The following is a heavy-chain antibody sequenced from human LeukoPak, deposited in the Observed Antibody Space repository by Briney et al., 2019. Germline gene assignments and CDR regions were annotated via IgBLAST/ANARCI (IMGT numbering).Heavy chain of an antibody. D-gene: IGHD3-16*01. V-gene: IGHV4-4*07. CDR2: IYTSGST. J-gene: IGHJ3*01. CDR3: ARDWGSSWAFDF. CDR1: GGSISYYY. Sequence: SETLSLTCTVSGGSISYYYWNWIRQPAGKGLEWIGRIYTSGSTNYNPSLKSRVTMSVDTSKNQFSLKLTSVTAADTAVYYRARDWGSSWAFDFWGQGTMVTVSS.